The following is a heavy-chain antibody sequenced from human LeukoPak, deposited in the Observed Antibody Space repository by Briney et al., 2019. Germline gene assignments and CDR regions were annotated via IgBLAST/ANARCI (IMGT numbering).Heavy chain of an antibody. V-gene: IGHV3-66*02. D-gene: IGHD1-26*01. CDR1: GFTVSSHY. Sequence: GGSLRLSCAASGFTVSSHYMSWVRQAPGKGLEWVSITYSGGSTYYADSMKGRFTISRDNSKNTLYLQMNSLRAEDTAVYYCARGSGWPMFDIWGQGTMVTVSS. CDR2: TYSGGST. J-gene: IGHJ3*02. CDR3: ARGSGWPMFDI.